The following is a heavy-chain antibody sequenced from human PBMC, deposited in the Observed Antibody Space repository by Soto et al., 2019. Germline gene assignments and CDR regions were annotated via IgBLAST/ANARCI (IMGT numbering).Heavy chain of an antibody. D-gene: IGHD2-2*01. CDR2: INDDGRRT. CDR1: GFTFSSYW. V-gene: IGHV3-74*01. J-gene: IGHJ6*02. CDR3: AKAKGRKSTTEPSYGMDV. Sequence: GGSLRLSCAASGFTFSSYWMHWVRQAPGKGLEWVSRINDDGRRTSYADSVKGRFTISRDNSKNTLYLQMNSLRAEDTAVYYCAKAKGRKSTTEPSYGMDVWGQGTTVTVSS.